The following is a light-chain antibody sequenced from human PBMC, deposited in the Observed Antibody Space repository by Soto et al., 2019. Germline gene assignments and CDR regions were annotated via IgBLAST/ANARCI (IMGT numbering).Light chain of an antibody. CDR2: EVI. CDR1: SSDIGGYNY. V-gene: IGLV2-14*03. Sequence: QSALTQPASVSGSPGQSITISCTGTSSDIGGYNYVSWYQQHPDKAPKLLIYEVINRPSGVSNRFSGSKSGNTASLTISGLQAEDEADYYCSSYTTKNLLFGTGTKVTVL. J-gene: IGLJ1*01. CDR3: SSYTTKNLL.